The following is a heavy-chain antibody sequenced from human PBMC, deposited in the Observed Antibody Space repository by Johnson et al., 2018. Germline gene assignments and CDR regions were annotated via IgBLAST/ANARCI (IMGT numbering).Heavy chain of an antibody. CDR1: GLDLNYAW. Sequence: VQLQESGGGLVKPGGSLRLSCAVSGLDLNYAWMNWVRQAPGKGLELVSGINWNGDNTGYADSVKGRCTISREHAKNYLYLQMNMLRAEGTALYQCARCKTGIYQAHYYYGMDVWGQGTTVTVSS. J-gene: IGHJ6*02. V-gene: IGHV3-20*01. CDR2: INWNGDNT. D-gene: IGHD1-26*01. CDR3: ARCKTGIYQAHYYYGMDV.